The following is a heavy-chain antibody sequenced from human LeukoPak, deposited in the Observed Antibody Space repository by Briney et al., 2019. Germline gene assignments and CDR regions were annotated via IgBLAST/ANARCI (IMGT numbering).Heavy chain of an antibody. D-gene: IGHD3-3*02. Sequence: SETLSLTCAVSGASVSGSNYYWGWIRQPPGKGLEWIGSIYYTGNTHYNSSLKSRVTISVDTSKNQFSLKLSSLTAADTAVYYCARLRRSRLAEFDYWGQGTLVTVSS. J-gene: IGHJ4*02. CDR1: GASVSGSNYY. CDR3: ARLRRSRLAEFDY. V-gene: IGHV4-39*01. CDR2: IYYTGNT.